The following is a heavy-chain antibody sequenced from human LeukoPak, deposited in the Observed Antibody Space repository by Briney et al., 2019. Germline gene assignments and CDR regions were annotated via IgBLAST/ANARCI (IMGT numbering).Heavy chain of an antibody. V-gene: IGHV1-69*01. CDR1: GGTFSSYA. CDR3: ARNGQPHGGEFDY. CDR2: IIPIFGTA. J-gene: IGHJ4*02. D-gene: IGHD2-8*01. Sequence: SVKVSCKASGGTFSSYAISWVRQAPGQGLEWMGGIIPIFGTANYAQKFQGRVTITAVESTSTAYMELSSLRSEDTAVYYCARNGQPHGGEFDYWGQGTLVTVSS.